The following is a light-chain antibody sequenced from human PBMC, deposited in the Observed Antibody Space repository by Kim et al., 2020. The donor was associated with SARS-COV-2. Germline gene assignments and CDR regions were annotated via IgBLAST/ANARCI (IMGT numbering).Light chain of an antibody. CDR3: QAWDSSTVV. CDR1: KLGDKY. V-gene: IGLV3-1*01. CDR2: QDT. Sequence: SYELTQPPSVSVSPGQTASITCSGDKLGDKYACWYQQKPGQSPVLVIYQDTKRPSGIPERFSGSNSGNTATLTISGTQAMDEGDYYCQAWDSSTVVFGTGTKVTFL. J-gene: IGLJ1*01.